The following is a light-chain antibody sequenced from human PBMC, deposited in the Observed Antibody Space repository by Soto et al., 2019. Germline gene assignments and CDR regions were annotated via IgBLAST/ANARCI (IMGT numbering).Light chain of an antibody. CDR1: SSNIGAGYE. CDR3: QSYDSSLSGYV. Sequence: QAVVTQPPSVSEAPGQRVTISCTGSSSNIGAGYEAHWYQQVPGTAPKLLIDENNNRPSGVPDRFSGSKSGTSASLASTGLQADDEAEYYCQSYDSSLSGYVFGTGTKLTVL. CDR2: ENN. J-gene: IGLJ1*01. V-gene: IGLV1-40*01.